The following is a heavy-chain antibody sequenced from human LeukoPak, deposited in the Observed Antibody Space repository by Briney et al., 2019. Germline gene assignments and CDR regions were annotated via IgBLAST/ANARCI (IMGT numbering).Heavy chain of an antibody. D-gene: IGHD5-18*01. CDR1: GFTFINAW. Sequence: GGSLRLSCAASGFTFINAWMSWVRQAPGKGLEWVASISSSSPYIYYTDSVKGRFTISRDNAKNSLYLQMNSLRAEDTAVYYCARLYSRVGPFDYWGQGTLVTVSS. V-gene: IGHV3-21*01. J-gene: IGHJ4*02. CDR3: ARLYSRVGPFDY. CDR2: ISSSSPYI.